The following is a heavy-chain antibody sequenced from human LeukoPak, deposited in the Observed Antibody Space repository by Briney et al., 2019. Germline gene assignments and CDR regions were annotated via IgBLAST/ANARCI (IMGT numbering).Heavy chain of an antibody. CDR1: GYTFTGYY. Sequence: ASVKVSCKASGYTFTGYYMHWVRQAPGQGLEWMGIINPSGGSTSYAQKFQGRVTMTRDTSTSTVYMELSSLRSEDTAVYYCAREMTQGRGYSYGYHYFDYWGQGTLVTVSS. CDR3: AREMTQGRGYSYGYHYFDY. J-gene: IGHJ4*02. V-gene: IGHV1-46*01. D-gene: IGHD5-18*01. CDR2: INPSGGST.